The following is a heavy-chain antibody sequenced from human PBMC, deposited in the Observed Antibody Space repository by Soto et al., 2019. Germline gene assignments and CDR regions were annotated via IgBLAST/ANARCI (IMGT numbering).Heavy chain of an antibody. CDR2: ITSTSSTI. CDR1: GFTFSDSA. Sequence: EVQLVESGGRLVQPGGSLRLSCEASGFTFSDSAMNWVRQAPGKGLDWLAFITSTSSTILYADSVKGRFTISRDNAKNSLYLQMSSLRDEDTAFYYCARGREHAFDNWGQGTMVTVSS. CDR3: ARGREHAFDN. J-gene: IGHJ3*02. V-gene: IGHV3-48*02.